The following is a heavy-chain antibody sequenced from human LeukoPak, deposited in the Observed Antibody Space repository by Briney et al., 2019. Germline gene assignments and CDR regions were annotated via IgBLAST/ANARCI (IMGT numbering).Heavy chain of an antibody. CDR1: GYIFIDKY. J-gene: IGHJ6*03. Sequence: ASVKVSCKASGYIFIDKYIQWVRQAPGQGLEWMGWMNPNSGGTNYAQRFQGRVAMTRDTSINTAYMELSRLTPDDTAVYYCARDRGSEYCSSTSCYHYYYYMDVWGKGTTVTVSS. V-gene: IGHV1-2*02. CDR2: MNPNSGGT. D-gene: IGHD2-2*01. CDR3: ARDRGSEYCSSTSCYHYYYYMDV.